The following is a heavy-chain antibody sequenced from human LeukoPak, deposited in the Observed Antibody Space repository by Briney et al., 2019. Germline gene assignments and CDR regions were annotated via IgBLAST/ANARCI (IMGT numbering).Heavy chain of an antibody. CDR2: IRSKAYGGTT. D-gene: IGHD2-15*01. Sequence: GRSLRLSCTASGFTFGDYAMSWFRQAPGKGLEWVGFIRSKAYGGTTEYAASVKGRFTISRDDSKSIAYLQMNSLKTEDTAVYYCTRSVGGFYYYYCMDVWGKGTTVTVSS. CDR3: TRSVGGFYYYYCMDV. J-gene: IGHJ6*03. V-gene: IGHV3-49*03. CDR1: GFTFGDYA.